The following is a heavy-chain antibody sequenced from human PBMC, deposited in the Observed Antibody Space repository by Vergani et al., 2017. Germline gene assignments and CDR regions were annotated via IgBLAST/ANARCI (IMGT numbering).Heavy chain of an antibody. J-gene: IGHJ4*02. CDR1: GFTFSSYW. CDR2: IKQDGSDK. Sequence: EVQLVESGGGLVQPGGSLRLSCAASGFTFSSYWMSWVRQAPGKGLEWVANIKQDGSDKYYVDSVKGRFTISRDNAKNSLYLQMNSLRAEDTAVYYCARDPYPNNFDYWGQGTLVTVSS. V-gene: IGHV3-7*03. CDR3: ARDPYPNNFDY.